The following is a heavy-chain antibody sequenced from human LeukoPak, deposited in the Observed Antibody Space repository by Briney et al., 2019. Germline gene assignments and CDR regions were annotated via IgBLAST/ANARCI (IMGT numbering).Heavy chain of an antibody. V-gene: IGHV3-53*01. J-gene: IGHJ4*02. CDR2: LYSDGRT. CDR1: GFTFSNFW. Sequence: QPGGSLRLSCTASGFTFSNFWMGWVRQAPGKGLEWVSVLYSDGRTYYADSVKGRFTISRDTSKNTLYLQVNSLRAEDTAVYYCARGGGYYPIDYWGQGTLVTVSS. CDR3: ARGGGYYPIDY. D-gene: IGHD2-15*01.